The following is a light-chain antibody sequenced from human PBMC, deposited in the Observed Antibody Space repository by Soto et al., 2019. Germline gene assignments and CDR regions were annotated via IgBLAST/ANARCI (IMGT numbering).Light chain of an antibody. V-gene: IGLV2-14*01. CDR3: SSYTSSSTGLYV. CDR2: DVS. J-gene: IGLJ1*01. CDR1: SSDVGGYNY. Sequence: QSVLTQPASVSGSPGQSITISCTGTSSDVGGYNYVSWYQQHPGQAPKLMIYDVSNRPAGVSNRFSGSKSGNTASLTISGLQAEDEADYYCSSYTSSSTGLYVFGTGTKVTVL.